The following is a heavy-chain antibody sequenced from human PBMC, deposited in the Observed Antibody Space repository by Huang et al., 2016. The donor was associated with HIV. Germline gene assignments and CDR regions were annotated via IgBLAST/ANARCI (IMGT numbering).Heavy chain of an antibody. CDR2: ISSSSSTV. J-gene: IGHJ4*02. V-gene: IGHV3-48*01. CDR3: ARGYMPPADY. Sequence: EVQLVESGGTVVQPGGSLRLSCAASGFTFTDYSMNWVRQAPGKGLECVSYISSSSSTVYYAGSAKGRFTISRDNAKNSLFLQMNSLRAEDTAVYYCARGYMPPADYWGQGTLVSVSS. D-gene: IGHD1-1*01. CDR1: GFTFTDYS.